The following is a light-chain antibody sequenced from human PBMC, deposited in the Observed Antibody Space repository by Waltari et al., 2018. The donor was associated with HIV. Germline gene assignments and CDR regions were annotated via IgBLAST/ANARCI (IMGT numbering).Light chain of an antibody. CDR1: QSVSNN. J-gene: IGKJ4*01. Sequence: EILMTQSPATLSVSPGERATLSCRTSQSVSNNLAWDQQRPGQAPRILIYGASTRATGIPARFSGSGSGTEFTLTISSLESEDFAVYYCQQYNNWPPLTFGGGTKVEIK. CDR3: QQYNNWPPLT. V-gene: IGKV3D-15*01. CDR2: GAS.